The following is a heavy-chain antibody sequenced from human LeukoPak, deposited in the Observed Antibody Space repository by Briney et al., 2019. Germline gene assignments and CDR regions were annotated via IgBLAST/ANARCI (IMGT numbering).Heavy chain of an antibody. D-gene: IGHD4-17*01. Sequence: ASMHVSCKASGYTFTDHYIHWVRQAPGQGLEWMGWITTYNGNTNYAQKLQGRVTITTDTSTSTAYMDLRGLRSDDTAVYFRARGYDYGDYVEDFDYWGQGTLVTDCS. V-gene: IGHV1-18*04. J-gene: IGHJ4*02. CDR3: ARGYDYGDYVEDFDY. CDR1: GYTFTDHY. CDR2: ITTYNGNT.